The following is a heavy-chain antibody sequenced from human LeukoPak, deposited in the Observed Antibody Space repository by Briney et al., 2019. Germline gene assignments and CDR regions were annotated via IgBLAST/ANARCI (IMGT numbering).Heavy chain of an antibody. CDR1: GFTFSSYS. Sequence: GGSLRLSCAASGFTFSSYSMSWVRQAPGKGLEWVSGISGSGDRTYYADAVKGRFTISRGNSKNTVYLQMDSLSAEDTAVHYCANSRGHGSGNLWGQGTLVTVSS. V-gene: IGHV3-23*01. D-gene: IGHD3-10*01. CDR3: ANSRGHGSGNL. CDR2: ISGSGDRT. J-gene: IGHJ5*02.